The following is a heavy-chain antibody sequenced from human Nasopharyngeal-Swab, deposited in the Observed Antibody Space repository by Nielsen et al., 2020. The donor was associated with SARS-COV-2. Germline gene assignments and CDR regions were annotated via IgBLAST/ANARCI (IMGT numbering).Heavy chain of an antibody. CDR1: GFTFSSYA. CDR2: ISGSGGST. Sequence: GESLKISCAASGFTFSSYAMSWVRQAPGKGLEWVSAISGSGGSTYYADSVKGRFTISRDNSKNTLYLQMNSLRAEDTAVYYRAKESSITIFGVVASDVWGKGTTVTVSS. D-gene: IGHD3-3*01. CDR3: AKESSITIFGVVASDV. V-gene: IGHV3-23*01. J-gene: IGHJ6*04.